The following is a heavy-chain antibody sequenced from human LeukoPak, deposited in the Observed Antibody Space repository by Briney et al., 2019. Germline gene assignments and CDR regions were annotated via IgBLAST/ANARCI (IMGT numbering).Heavy chain of an antibody. V-gene: IGHV3-33*06. CDR3: SNVLTVAGTDY. J-gene: IGHJ4*02. D-gene: IGHD6-19*01. CDR2: IWYDGSKQ. CDR1: GFAFSDYG. Sequence: PGGSLRLSCAASGFAFSDYGMRWVRQAPGKGLEWVAVIWYDGSKQKYADSVRGRFTISRVNSKNTLNLQMNSLRVEDTAVYYCSNVLTVAGTDYWGQGTLVTVSS.